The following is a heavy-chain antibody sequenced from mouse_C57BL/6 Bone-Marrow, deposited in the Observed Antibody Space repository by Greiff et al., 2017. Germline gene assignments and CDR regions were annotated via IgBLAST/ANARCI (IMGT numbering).Heavy chain of an antibody. J-gene: IGHJ4*01. V-gene: IGHV1-4*01. Sequence: VQLQQSGAELARPGASVKMSCKASGYTFTSYTMHWVKQRPGQGLEWIGYINPSSGYTKYNQKFKDKATLTADKSSSTAYMQLSRLTSEDSAVYYCARWTYQFGMDDWGQGTSVTVSS. D-gene: IGHD5-1*01. CDR3: ARWTYQFGMDD. CDR1: GYTFTSYT. CDR2: INPSSGYT.